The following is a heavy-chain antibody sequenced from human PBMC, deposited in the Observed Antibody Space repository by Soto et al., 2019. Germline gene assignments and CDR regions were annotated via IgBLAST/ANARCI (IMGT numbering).Heavy chain of an antibody. Sequence: QVQLVESGGGLVKPGGSLRLSCAASGFTFSDYYMSWIRQAPGKGLEWVSYISSSGSTIYYADSVKGRFTISRDNAKNSLYLQMNRLRAEDTAVYYCAGFDWIGRYYHYMDVWGKGTTVTVSS. CDR3: AGFDWIGRYYHYMDV. V-gene: IGHV3-11*01. CDR2: ISSSGSTI. D-gene: IGHD3-9*01. J-gene: IGHJ6*03. CDR1: GFTFSDYY.